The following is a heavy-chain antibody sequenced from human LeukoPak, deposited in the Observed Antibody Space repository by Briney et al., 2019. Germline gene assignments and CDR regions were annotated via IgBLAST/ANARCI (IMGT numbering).Heavy chain of an antibody. V-gene: IGHV3-23*01. CDR2: ISDSGDRT. D-gene: IGHD1-26*01. CDR1: GFTFSSYG. CDR3: AKVGSYYGVGGAFDI. Sequence: GGSLRLSCGASGFTFSSYGMSWVRQAPGKGLEWVSSISDSGDRTFYADSVKGRFTISRDNSKNTLYLQMNSLRAEDTAVYYCAKVGSYYGVGGAFDIWGQGTMVTVSS. J-gene: IGHJ3*02.